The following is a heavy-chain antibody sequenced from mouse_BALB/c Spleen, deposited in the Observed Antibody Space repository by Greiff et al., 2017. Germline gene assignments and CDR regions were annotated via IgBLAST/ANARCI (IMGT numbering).Heavy chain of an antibody. CDR1: GYAFTNYL. D-gene: IGHD1-1*01. CDR3: ARFYYGSSDY. CDR2: INPGSGGT. Sequence: QVQLKESGAELVRPGTSVKVSCKASGYAFTNYLIEWVKQRPGQGLEWIGVINPGSGGTNYNEKFKGKATLTADKSSSTAYMQLSSLTSDDSAVYFCARFYYGSSDYWGQGTTLTVSS. J-gene: IGHJ2*01. V-gene: IGHV1-54*01.